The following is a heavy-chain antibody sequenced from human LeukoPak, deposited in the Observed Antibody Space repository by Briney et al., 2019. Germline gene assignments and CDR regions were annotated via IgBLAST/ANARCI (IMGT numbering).Heavy chain of an antibody. CDR1: GGSISSGGYY. CDR2: IYHSGST. J-gene: IGHJ3*02. CDR3: ARVGRVEVAFDI. D-gene: IGHD1-14*01. Sequence: SQTLSLTCTVSGGSISSGGYYWSWIRQPPGKGLEWIGYIYHSGSTYYNPSLKSRVTISVDRSKNQFSLKLSSVTAADTAVYYCARVGRVEVAFDIWGQGTMVTVSS. V-gene: IGHV4-30-2*01.